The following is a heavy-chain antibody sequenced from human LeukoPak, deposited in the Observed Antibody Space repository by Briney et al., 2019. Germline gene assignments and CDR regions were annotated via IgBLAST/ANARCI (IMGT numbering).Heavy chain of an antibody. Sequence: SGGSLRLSCAASGFTFSSYAMSWVRQAPGKGLEWVSAISGSGGSTYYADSVKGRFTISRDNSKNTLYLQMNSLRAVDTAVYYCAKYFERYYYDSSGYYSYYFDYWGQGTLVTVSS. CDR2: ISGSGGST. D-gene: IGHD3-22*01. J-gene: IGHJ4*02. CDR3: AKYFERYYYDSSGYYSYYFDY. V-gene: IGHV3-23*01. CDR1: GFTFSSYA.